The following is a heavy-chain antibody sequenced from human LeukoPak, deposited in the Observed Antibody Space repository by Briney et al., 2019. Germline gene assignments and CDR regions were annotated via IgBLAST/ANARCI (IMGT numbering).Heavy chain of an antibody. Sequence: PGGSRRLSCAASGFSFSSYWMTWVRQAPGKGLEWVANIKQDGSEKYYVDSVMGRFTISRDNAKNSLYLQMNSLRAEGTAVYYCARMSTSSWYVCDYWGQGTLVTVSS. CDR3: ARMSTSSWYVCDY. D-gene: IGHD6-13*01. J-gene: IGHJ4*02. CDR2: IKQDGSEK. V-gene: IGHV3-7*01. CDR1: GFSFSSYW.